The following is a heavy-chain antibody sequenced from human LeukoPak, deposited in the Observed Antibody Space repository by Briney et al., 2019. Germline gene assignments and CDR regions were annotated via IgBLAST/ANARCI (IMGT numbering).Heavy chain of an antibody. D-gene: IGHD2-2*01. CDR1: GGSISSSSYY. CDR3: ARLPVLGYCSSTSCYDLNWFDP. J-gene: IGHJ5*02. V-gene: IGHV4-39*01. Sequence: SETLSLTCTVSGGSISSSSYYWGWIRQPPGKGLEWIGSIYYSGSTYYNPSLKSRVTISVDTSKNQFSLKLSSVTAADTAVYYCARLPVLGYCSSTSCYDLNWFDPWGQGTLVTVSS. CDR2: IYYSGST.